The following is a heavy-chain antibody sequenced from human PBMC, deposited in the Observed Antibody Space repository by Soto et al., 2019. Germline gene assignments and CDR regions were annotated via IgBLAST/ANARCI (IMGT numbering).Heavy chain of an antibody. CDR2: IKRDGSTT. CDR1: GFTFSDYW. Sequence: EVQLVESGGGLVQPGGSLRLSCAASGFTFSDYWMHWVRQAPGKGLAWFSRIKRDGSTTNYADSVKGRFTISRDNAKNKLYLELNSLRLDDTAAYYCARGAINYYYEDVWGKGPTVTVSS. V-gene: IGHV3-74*01. J-gene: IGHJ6*03. CDR3: ARGAINYYYEDV.